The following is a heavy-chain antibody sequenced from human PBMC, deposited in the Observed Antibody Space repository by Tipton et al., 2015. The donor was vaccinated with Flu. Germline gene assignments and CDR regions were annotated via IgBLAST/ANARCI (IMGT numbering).Heavy chain of an antibody. CDR1: GDSIRSSNYY. V-gene: IGHV4-38-2*01. CDR2: IFHTGNT. J-gene: IGHJ5*02. Sequence: PGLVKPSETLSLTCGVSGDSIRSSNYYWGWIRQPPGKGLEWIGNIFHTGNTFFNPSLKSRVTISVDRSKNQFSLTVSDVSAADTAVYYCARRDYSNYVSDPKSWFDPWGQGTLVTVSS. CDR3: ARRDYSNYVSDPKSWFDP. D-gene: IGHD4-11*01.